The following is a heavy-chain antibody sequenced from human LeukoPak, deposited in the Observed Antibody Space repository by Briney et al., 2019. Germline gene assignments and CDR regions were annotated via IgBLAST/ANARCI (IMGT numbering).Heavy chain of an antibody. D-gene: IGHD3-22*01. V-gene: IGHV3-23*01. Sequence: GGSLRLPCAASGFTFSSYAMSWVRQAPGKGLEWVSAISGSGGSTYYADSVKGRFTISRDNSKNTLYLQMNSLRAEDTAVYYCAKDVSSSGYPQPFDYWGQGTLVTVSS. CDR3: AKDVSSSGYPQPFDY. CDR1: GFTFSSYA. CDR2: ISGSGGST. J-gene: IGHJ4*02.